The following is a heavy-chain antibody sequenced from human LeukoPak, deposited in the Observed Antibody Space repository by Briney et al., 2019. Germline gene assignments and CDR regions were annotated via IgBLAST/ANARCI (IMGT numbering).Heavy chain of an antibody. CDR3: ARFMIREVTADNWFDP. J-gene: IGHJ5*02. V-gene: IGHV3-11*01. D-gene: IGHD3-10*01. CDR1: GFTFSGFY. CDR2: ISSSGSII. Sequence: GGSLRLSCAAPGFTFSGFYMTWIRQAPGKGLEWVSYISSSGSIIYYTDSVKGRFTISRDNAKNSLSLQMNSLRAEDTAVYYCARFMIREVTADNWFDPWGQGTLVTVSS.